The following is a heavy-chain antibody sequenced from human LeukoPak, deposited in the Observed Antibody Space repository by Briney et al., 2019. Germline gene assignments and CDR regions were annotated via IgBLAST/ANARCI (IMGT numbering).Heavy chain of an antibody. J-gene: IGHJ4*02. D-gene: IGHD3-22*01. CDR3: ARDRGGPTSGYYYYFDY. CDR1: GYTFTSYG. CDR2: ISAYNGNT. Sequence: ASVKVSCKASGYTFTSYGISWVRQAPGQGLEWMGWISAYNGNTNYAQKLQGRVTMTTDTSTSTAYMELSRLRSDDTAVYYCARDRGGPTSGYYYYFDYWGQGTLVTVSS. V-gene: IGHV1-18*01.